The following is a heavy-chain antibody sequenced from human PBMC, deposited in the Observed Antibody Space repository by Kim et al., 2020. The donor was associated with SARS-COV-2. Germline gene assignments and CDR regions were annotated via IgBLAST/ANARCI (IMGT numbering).Heavy chain of an antibody. Sequence: GGSLRLSCAASGFTFSSSWMHWVRQAPGKGLVWVSRISTDGSSTTYADSVKGRFTISRDNAKNMLYLQMNSLRVEDTAVYYCARPPMCPRCHFEYWGQGTLVTVSS. V-gene: IGHV3-74*01. J-gene: IGHJ4*02. CDR1: GFTFSSSW. CDR2: ISTDGSST. CDR3: ARPPMCPRCHFEY.